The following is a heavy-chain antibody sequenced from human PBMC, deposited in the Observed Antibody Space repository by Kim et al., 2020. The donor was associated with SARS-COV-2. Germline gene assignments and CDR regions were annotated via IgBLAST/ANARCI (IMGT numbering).Heavy chain of an antibody. J-gene: IGHJ4*02. CDR3: ARPAAWRMYSSSWSQFDY. CDR2: IYPGDSDT. Sequence: GESLKISCKGSGYSFTSYWIGWVRQMPGKGLEWMGIIYPGDSDTRYSPSFQGQVTISADKSISTAYLQWSSLKASDTAMYYCARPAAWRMYSSSWSQFDYWGQGTLVTVSS. CDR1: GYSFTSYW. D-gene: IGHD6-13*01. V-gene: IGHV5-51*01.